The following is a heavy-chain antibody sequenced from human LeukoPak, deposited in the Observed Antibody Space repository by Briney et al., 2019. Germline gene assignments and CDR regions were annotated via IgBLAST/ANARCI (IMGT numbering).Heavy chain of an antibody. CDR2: ISSSSSYI. V-gene: IGHV3-21*01. Sequence: PGGSLRLSCAASGFTFSSYWMSWVRQAPGKGLEGVSSISSSSSYIYYADSVKGRFTISRDNAKNSLYLQMISLRDEETAVYYCARCGPSDAFDIWGQGTMVTVSS. CDR3: ARCGPSDAFDI. J-gene: IGHJ3*02. CDR1: GFTFSSYW.